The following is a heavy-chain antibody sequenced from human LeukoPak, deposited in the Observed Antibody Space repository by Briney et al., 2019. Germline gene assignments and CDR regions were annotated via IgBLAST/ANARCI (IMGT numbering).Heavy chain of an antibody. D-gene: IGHD6-13*01. J-gene: IGHJ5*02. CDR3: ARDSSSWLNNLFDP. Sequence: PGGSLRLSCAASGFTFSSYWMSWVRQAPGKGLEWVANIKQDGSEKYYVDSVKGRFTISRDNAKNSLYLQMNSLRAEDTAVYYCARDSSSWLNNLFDPWGQGTLFTVSS. CDR2: IKQDGSEK. V-gene: IGHV3-7*05. CDR1: GFTFSSYW.